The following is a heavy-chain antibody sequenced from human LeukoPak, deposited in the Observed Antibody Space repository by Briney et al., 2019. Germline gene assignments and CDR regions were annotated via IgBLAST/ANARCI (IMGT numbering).Heavy chain of an antibody. Sequence: GGSLRLSCAASGFTVSSNYMSWVRQAPGKGLEWVSVIYSGDSTYYADSVKGRFTISRDNSKNTLYLQMNSLRAEDTAVYYCARSRGYGDPYYWGQGTLVTVSS. CDR1: GFTVSSNY. V-gene: IGHV3-53*01. CDR2: IYSGDST. J-gene: IGHJ4*02. CDR3: ARSRGYGDPYY. D-gene: IGHD4-17*01.